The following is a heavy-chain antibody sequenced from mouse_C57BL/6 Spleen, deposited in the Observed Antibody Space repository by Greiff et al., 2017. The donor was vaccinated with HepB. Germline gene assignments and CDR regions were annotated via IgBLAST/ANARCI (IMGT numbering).Heavy chain of an antibody. CDR3: AREGTVARYWYFDV. D-gene: IGHD1-1*01. V-gene: IGHV1-52*01. J-gene: IGHJ1*03. Sequence: VQLQQPGAELVRPGSSVKLSCKASGYTFTSYWMHWVKQRPIQGLEWIGNIDPSDSETHYNQKFKDKATLTVDKSSSTAYMQLSSLTSEDSAVYYCAREGTVARYWYFDVWGTGTTVTVSS. CDR2: IDPSDSET. CDR1: GYTFTSYW.